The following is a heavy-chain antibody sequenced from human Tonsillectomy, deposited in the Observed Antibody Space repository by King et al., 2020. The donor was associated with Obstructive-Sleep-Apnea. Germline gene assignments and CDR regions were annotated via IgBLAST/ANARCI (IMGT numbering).Heavy chain of an antibody. CDR2: IYWDDDK. J-gene: IGHJ4*02. CDR1: GFSLSTSGVG. V-gene: IGHV2-5*02. Sequence: QITLKESGPTLVKPTQTLTLTCTFSGFSLSTSGVGVGWIRQPPGKALEWLALIYWDDDKRYSPSLKSRLTITKDTSEIQVVITLTKMDPVDPAKYYCAHRRPLTYYFDYWGQGTLVTVSS. CDR3: AHRRPLTYYFDY.